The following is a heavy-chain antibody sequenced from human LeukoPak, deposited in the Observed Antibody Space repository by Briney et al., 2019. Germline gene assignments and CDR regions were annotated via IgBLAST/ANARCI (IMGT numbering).Heavy chain of an antibody. V-gene: IGHV3-21*01. CDR2: ITSSGTYI. CDR3: ARDHHRRLYDSQARDTFDV. D-gene: IGHD3-22*01. CDR1: GFTFNNYN. J-gene: IGHJ3*01. Sequence: PGGSLRLSCAASGFTFNNYNMNWVRRAPGKALEWVSSITSSGTYIFYADSVKGRFTISRDNAKNSLYLQMNSLGPEDTAVYFCARDHHRRLYDSQARDTFDVWGQGTVVTVSS.